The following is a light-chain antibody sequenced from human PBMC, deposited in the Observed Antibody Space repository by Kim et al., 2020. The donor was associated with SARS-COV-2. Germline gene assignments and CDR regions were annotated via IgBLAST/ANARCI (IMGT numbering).Light chain of an antibody. J-gene: IGKJ2*01. Sequence: AIRITQSPSSLSASTGDRVTITCRASQGISSYLAWYQQKPGKAPKLLIYAASTLQSGVPSRFSGSGSGTDFTLTISCLQSEEFATYYCQQYYSYPRTFGQGTKLEI. CDR3: QQYYSYPRT. CDR1: QGISSY. CDR2: AAS. V-gene: IGKV1-8*01.